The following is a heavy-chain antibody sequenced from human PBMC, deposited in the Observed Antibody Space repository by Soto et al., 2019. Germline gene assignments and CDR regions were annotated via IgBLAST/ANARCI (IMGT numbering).Heavy chain of an antibody. CDR1: GGTFSSYA. Sequence: GASVKVSCKASGGTFSSYAISWVRQAPGQGLEWMGGIIPIFGTANYAQKFQGRVTITADKSTSTAYMELSSLRSEDTAVYYCARGSVRYCSSTSCYIWFGPWGQGTLVTVSS. CDR2: IIPIFGTA. J-gene: IGHJ5*02. CDR3: ARGSVRYCSSTSCYIWFGP. D-gene: IGHD2-2*02. V-gene: IGHV1-69*06.